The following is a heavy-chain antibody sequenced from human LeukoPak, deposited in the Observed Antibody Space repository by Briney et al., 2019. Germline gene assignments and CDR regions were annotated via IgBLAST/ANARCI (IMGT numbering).Heavy chain of an antibody. J-gene: IGHJ4*02. CDR2: IYSSGSA. Sequence: PSETPSLTCTVSGGSISSYYWSWIRQPAGKGLEWIGRIYSSGSANYNPSLKSRVTMSVDTSKNQFSLKLNSVTASDTAVYYCARESSGSYGFDYWGPGTLVTVSS. V-gene: IGHV4-4*07. D-gene: IGHD3-10*01. CDR3: ARESSGSYGFDY. CDR1: GGSISSYY.